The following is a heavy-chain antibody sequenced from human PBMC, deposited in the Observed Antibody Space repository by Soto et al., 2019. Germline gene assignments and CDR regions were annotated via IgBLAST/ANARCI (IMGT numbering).Heavy chain of an antibody. Sequence: GGSLRLSCAASGFTFSSYWMHWVRQAPGKGLVWVSRINSDGSSTSYAESVKGRFTIARDNAKNTLYLQMNSLRAEDTAVYYCARDGAKLGTGFLYFDYWGQGTLVTVSS. CDR3: ARDGAKLGTGFLYFDY. V-gene: IGHV3-74*01. CDR2: INSDGSST. J-gene: IGHJ4*02. CDR1: GFTFSSYW. D-gene: IGHD7-27*01.